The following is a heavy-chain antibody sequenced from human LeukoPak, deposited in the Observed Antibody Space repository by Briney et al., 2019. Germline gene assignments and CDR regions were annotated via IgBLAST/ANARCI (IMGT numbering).Heavy chain of an antibody. CDR1: GGSISSYY. V-gene: IGHV4-59*08. J-gene: IGHJ5*02. D-gene: IGHD2-2*01. CDR3: ASSVVVPAALYNWLDP. Sequence: SETLSLTCTVSGGSISSYYWSWIRQPPGKGLEWIGYIYYSGSTNYNPSLKSRVTISVDTSKNQFSLKLSSVTAADTAVYYCASSVVVPAALYNWLDPWGQGTLVTVSS. CDR2: IYYSGST.